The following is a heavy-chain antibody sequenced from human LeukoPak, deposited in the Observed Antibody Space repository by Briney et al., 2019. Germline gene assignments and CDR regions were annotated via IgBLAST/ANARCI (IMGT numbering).Heavy chain of an antibody. J-gene: IGHJ4*02. CDR2: ISPSGDST. V-gene: IGHV1-46*01. D-gene: IGHD6-19*01. CDR1: GYTFSNHY. CDR3: ASEIAMTGYFNY. Sequence: ASVKVSCKASGYTFSNHYLHWVRQAPGQGLEWMGVISPSGDSTTYAQKFQGRVTMTRDTSTNIVYMELSSLRSEDTAVYYCASEIAMTGYFNYWGQGTLVTVSS.